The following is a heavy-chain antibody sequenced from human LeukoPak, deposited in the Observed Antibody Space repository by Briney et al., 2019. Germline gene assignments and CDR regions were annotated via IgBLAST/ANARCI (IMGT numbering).Heavy chain of an antibody. CDR3: AKAMIVVVITAFDY. CDR2: ISGSGDTT. Sequence: GGSLRLSCVASGFTFSSYAMSWVRQAPGKGLEWVSAISGSGDTTYYADSVKGRFTISRDNSKNTLYLQMNSLRAEGTAAYYCAKAMIVVVITAFDYWGQGTLVTVSS. J-gene: IGHJ4*02. D-gene: IGHD3-22*01. CDR1: GFTFSSYA. V-gene: IGHV3-23*01.